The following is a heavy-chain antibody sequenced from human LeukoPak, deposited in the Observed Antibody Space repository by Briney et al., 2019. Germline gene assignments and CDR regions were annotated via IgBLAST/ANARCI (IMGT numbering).Heavy chain of an antibody. V-gene: IGHV3-7*03. CDR3: ARDLTDLDILTGDYAFYFDY. D-gene: IGHD3-9*01. CDR1: GFTFSSYW. J-gene: IGHJ4*02. Sequence: GGSLRLSCAASGFTFSSYWMRGVRQAPARGLEGVANIKQDGRKKQYLDFLKGRFTISRENAKNSLYLQINSLRAEDTAVYYCARDLTDLDILTGDYAFYFDYWGQGTLVTVSS. CDR2: IKQDGRKK.